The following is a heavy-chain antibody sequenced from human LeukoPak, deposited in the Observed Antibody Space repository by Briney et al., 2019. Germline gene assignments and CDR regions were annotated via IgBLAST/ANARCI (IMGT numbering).Heavy chain of an antibody. CDR3: AKDGRFGELKSPNDY. J-gene: IGHJ4*02. CDR2: ISYDGSKK. CDR1: GFTFSSYG. D-gene: IGHD3-10*01. Sequence: GGSLRLSCAASGFTFSSYGMHWVRQAPGKGLDWVAVISYDGSKKYYADSVKGRFTISRDNSKNTLYLQMNSLRAEDTAVYYCAKDGRFGELKSPNDYWGQGTLVTVSS. V-gene: IGHV3-30*18.